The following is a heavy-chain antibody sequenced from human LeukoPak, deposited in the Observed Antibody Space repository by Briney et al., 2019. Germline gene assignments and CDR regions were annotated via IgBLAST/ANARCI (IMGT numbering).Heavy chain of an antibody. D-gene: IGHD3-9*01. Sequence: GASVKVSCKASGYTFINYGISWVRQPPGQGLEWMGWISVYNSNTNYAQKLQDRVTMTTDTSTSTAYMELRSLRSDDTAVYYCARDIHDILTGYPANPFDVWGHGTMVTVSS. V-gene: IGHV1-18*01. CDR2: ISVYNSNT. CDR3: ARDIHDILTGYPANPFDV. CDR1: GYTFINYG. J-gene: IGHJ3*01.